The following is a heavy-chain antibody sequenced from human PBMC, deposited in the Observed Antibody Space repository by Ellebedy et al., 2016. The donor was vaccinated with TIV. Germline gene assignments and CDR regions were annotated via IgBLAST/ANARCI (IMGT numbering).Heavy chain of an antibody. CDR2: IRGTVMST. Sequence: GESLKISCAASGFTFSNYVMGWVRQAPGKGLEWVSAIRGTVMSTFYADSVKGRFTISKDNSKNTVYLQMNSLRAEDTAVYYCTKGGSENVWASYLDYWGLGILVTVSS. CDR1: GFTFSNYV. CDR3: TKGGSENVWASYLDY. J-gene: IGHJ4*02. D-gene: IGHD3-16*02. V-gene: IGHV3-23*01.